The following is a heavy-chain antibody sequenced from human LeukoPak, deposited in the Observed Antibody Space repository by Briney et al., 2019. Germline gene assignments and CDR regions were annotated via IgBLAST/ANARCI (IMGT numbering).Heavy chain of an antibody. CDR2: ISYDGSNK. D-gene: IGHD1-26*01. CDR3: ARDRWELLGGVDY. CDR1: GFTFSSYA. Sequence: GRSLRLSCAASGFTFSSYAMHWVRQAPGKGLEWVAVISYDGSNKYYADSVKGRFTISRDNSKNTLYLQMNSLRAEDTAVYYCARDRWELLGGVDYWGQGTLVTVSS. V-gene: IGHV3-30-3*01. J-gene: IGHJ4*02.